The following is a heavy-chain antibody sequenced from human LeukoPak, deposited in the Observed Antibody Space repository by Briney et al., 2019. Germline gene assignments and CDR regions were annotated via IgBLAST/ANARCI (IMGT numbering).Heavy chain of an antibody. V-gene: IGHV3-49*04. J-gene: IGHJ4*02. Sequence: GGSLRLSCTASGFTFGDYAMSWVRQAPGKGLEWVGFIRSKAYGGTTEYAASVKGRFTISRDDSKSIAYLQMNSLKTEDTAVYYCTIRRGYNYGHAVDYWGQGTLVTVSS. CDR1: GFTFGDYA. D-gene: IGHD5-18*01. CDR3: TIRRGYNYGHAVDY. CDR2: IRSKAYGGTT.